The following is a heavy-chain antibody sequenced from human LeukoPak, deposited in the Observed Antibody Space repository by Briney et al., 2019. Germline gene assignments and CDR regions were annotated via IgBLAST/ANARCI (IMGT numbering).Heavy chain of an antibody. J-gene: IGHJ5*02. CDR1: GGSFSGYY. Sequence: SETLSLTCAVYGGSFSGYYWSWIRQPPGKGLEWIGEINHSGSTNYNPSLKSRVTISVDTSKNQFFLKLSSVTAADTAVYYCARAYYDFWSGAGFDPWGQGTLVTVSS. V-gene: IGHV4-34*01. CDR3: ARAYYDFWSGAGFDP. CDR2: INHSGST. D-gene: IGHD3-3*01.